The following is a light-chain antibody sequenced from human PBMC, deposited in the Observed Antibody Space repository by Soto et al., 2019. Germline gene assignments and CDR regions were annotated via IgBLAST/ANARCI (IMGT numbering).Light chain of an antibody. CDR2: GAS. Sequence: EIVLTQSPGTLSLSPGERATLSCRASQSVSSSYLAWYQHKRGQAPRLLIYGASSRATGIPDRFSGSGSGTDFTLTISRLELEDFAVYYCQQYGSSTLTFGGGTKVEIK. CDR3: QQYGSSTLT. J-gene: IGKJ4*01. CDR1: QSVSSSY. V-gene: IGKV3-20*01.